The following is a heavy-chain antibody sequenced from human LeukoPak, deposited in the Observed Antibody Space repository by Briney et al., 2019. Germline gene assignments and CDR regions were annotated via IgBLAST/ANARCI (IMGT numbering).Heavy chain of an antibody. V-gene: IGHV3-66*01. D-gene: IGHD3-22*01. J-gene: IGHJ4*02. CDR1: GFTVSSNY. CDR2: IYRGGST. Sequence: GGSLRLSCAASGFTVSSNYMIWVRQPPGMGLEWVSVIYRGGSTYYADSVKGRFTISRDNSKNTLYLQMNSLRAEDTAVYYCARETFYYYDSSGYYGIFDYWGQGTLVTVSS. CDR3: ARETFYYYDSSGYYGIFDY.